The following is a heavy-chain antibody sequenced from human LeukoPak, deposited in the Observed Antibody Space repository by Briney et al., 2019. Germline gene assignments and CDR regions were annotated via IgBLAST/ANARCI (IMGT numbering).Heavy chain of an antibody. V-gene: IGHV3-30*04. D-gene: IGHD1-1*01. J-gene: IGHJ4*02. CDR3: ARGGELERRLFNFDY. CDR2: ISYDGSNK. Sequence: GGSLRVSCAASGFTFSSYAMHWVRQAPGKGLEWVAVISYDGSNKYYADSVKGRFTISRDNSKNTLYLQMNSLRAEDTAVYYCARGGELERRLFNFDYWGQGTLVTVSS. CDR1: GFTFSSYA.